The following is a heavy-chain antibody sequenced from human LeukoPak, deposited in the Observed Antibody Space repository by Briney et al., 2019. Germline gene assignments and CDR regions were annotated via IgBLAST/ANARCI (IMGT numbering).Heavy chain of an antibody. Sequence: PGGSLRLSCAASGFTFRTYWMHWVSHAPGNGLLWVSRINTDGSGTIYADSVKGRFTISRDNANNTLYLQMNSLGAEDSAVYYCVRQGSVGDFDYWGQGTLVTVSS. CDR3: VRQGSVGDFDY. J-gene: IGHJ4*02. CDR2: INTDGSGT. D-gene: IGHD1-26*01. CDR1: GFTFRTYW. V-gene: IGHV3-74*01.